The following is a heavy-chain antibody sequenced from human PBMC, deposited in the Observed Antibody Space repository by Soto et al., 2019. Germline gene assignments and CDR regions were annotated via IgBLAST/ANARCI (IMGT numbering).Heavy chain of an antibody. CDR3: ASYHYYDFWIGSRHYMDA. D-gene: IGHD3-3*01. CDR1: GGSLSGYF. CDR2: INHSGST. Sequence: QVHLEQWGAGLLKPSETLSLTCAVYGGSLSGYFWSWVGQPPGRGLGWIGEINHSGSTNSNPSLKSRVTISADTSKHQFSLRLSSVTAADSGIYFCASYHYYDFWIGSRHYMDAWGKGTTVTVSS. J-gene: IGHJ6*03. V-gene: IGHV4-34*01.